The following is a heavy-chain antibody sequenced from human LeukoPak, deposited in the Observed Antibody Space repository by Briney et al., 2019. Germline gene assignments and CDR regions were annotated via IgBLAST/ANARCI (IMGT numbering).Heavy chain of an antibody. D-gene: IGHD2/OR15-2a*01. CDR2: ISWNSGSI. CDR1: GFTFDDYA. J-gene: IGHJ4*02. CDR3: AKGSTLYAPLDY. Sequence: GGSLRLSCAASGFTFDDYAMHWVRQAPGKGLEWVSGISWNSGSIGYADSVKGRFTISRDNAKNSLYLQMNSLRAEDMALYYCAKGSTLYAPLDYWGQGTLVTVSS. V-gene: IGHV3-9*03.